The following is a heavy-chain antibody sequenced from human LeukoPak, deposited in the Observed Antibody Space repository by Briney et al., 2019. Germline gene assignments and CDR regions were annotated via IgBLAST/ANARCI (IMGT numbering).Heavy chain of an antibody. CDR1: GGSISSYL. J-gene: IGHJ4*02. V-gene: IGHV4-59*01. CDR3: ARMGRGYSYGFIDY. D-gene: IGHD5-18*01. Sequence: SETLSLTCTVWGGSISSYLGRWLRPPRGGGGEWRGYISYSGSTNYNRSLKRRVTISVDTSKNQFSLKLSSVTAADTAVYYCARMGRGYSYGFIDYWGQATLVTVSS. CDR2: ISYSGST.